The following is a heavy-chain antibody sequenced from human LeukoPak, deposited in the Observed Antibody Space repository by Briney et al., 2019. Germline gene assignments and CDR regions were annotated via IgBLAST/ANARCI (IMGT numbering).Heavy chain of an antibody. D-gene: IGHD2-2*01. CDR1: GGSISSSSYY. CDR3: ARQLGYCSSTSCYVGKVDY. Sequence: SETLSLTCTVSGGSISSSSYYWGWIRQPPGKGLEWIGSIYYSGSTYYNPSLKSRVTISVDTSKNQLSLKLSSVTAADTAVYYCARQLGYCSSTSCYVGKVDYWGQGTLVTVSS. J-gene: IGHJ4*02. CDR2: IYYSGST. V-gene: IGHV4-39*01.